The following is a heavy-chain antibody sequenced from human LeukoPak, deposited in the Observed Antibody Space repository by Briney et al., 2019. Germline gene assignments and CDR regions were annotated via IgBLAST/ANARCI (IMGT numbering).Heavy chain of an antibody. CDR1: GFTFSSYA. J-gene: IGHJ6*02. CDR3: ARTYYYGSATPGGMDV. D-gene: IGHD3-10*01. CDR2: ISYDGSNK. Sequence: GGSLRLSCAASGFTFSSYAMHWVRQAPGKGLEWVAVISYDGSNKYYADSVKGRFTISRDNSKNTLYLQMNSLRAEDTAVYYCARTYYYGSATPGGMDVWGQGTTVTVSS. V-gene: IGHV3-30-3*01.